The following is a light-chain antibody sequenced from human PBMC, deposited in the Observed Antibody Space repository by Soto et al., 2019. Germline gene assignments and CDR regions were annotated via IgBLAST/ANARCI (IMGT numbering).Light chain of an antibody. CDR2: DAS. V-gene: IGKV3-15*01. J-gene: IGKJ5*01. CDR3: QQYSKWPIT. Sequence: IVLTQSPGTLSLSPGARATXSCRASEMCNTDLACSQQQPRQAPRPLXYDASTRAEGVPARFSGSGSGTEFSLTISSLQSEDFAVYYGQQYSKWPITFGQGTRLEIK. CDR1: EMCNTD.